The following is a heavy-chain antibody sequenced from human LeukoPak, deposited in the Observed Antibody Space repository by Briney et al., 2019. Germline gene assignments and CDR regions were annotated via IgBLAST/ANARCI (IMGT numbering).Heavy chain of an antibody. V-gene: IGHV3-23*01. CDR3: AKGSCGADVCFYFYYMHV. D-gene: IGHD2-21*02. CDR2: SRVDTGAA. CDR1: GFTFSKSD. Sequence: GGSLRLYCAASGFTFSKSDMTWVRQAPGKGLEWVASSRVDTGAAYYGDSVKGRFTISRDNSQNTLDLQMNGLRAEDTAIYYCAKGSCGADVCFYFYYMHVWGKGTTVTVSS. J-gene: IGHJ6*03.